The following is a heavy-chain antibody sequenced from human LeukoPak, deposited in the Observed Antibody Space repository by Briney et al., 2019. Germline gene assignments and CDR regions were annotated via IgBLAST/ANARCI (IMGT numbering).Heavy chain of an antibody. V-gene: IGHV4-39*07. Sequence: SETLSLTCTVSGGSISSSSYYWGWIRQPPGKGLEWIGSIYYSGSTYYNPSLKSRVTISVDTSKNQFSLKLSSVTAADTAVYYCAREKGYMVRGKLGYWGQGTLVTVSS. J-gene: IGHJ4*02. D-gene: IGHD3-10*01. CDR3: AREKGYMVRGKLGY. CDR1: GGSISSSSYY. CDR2: IYYSGST.